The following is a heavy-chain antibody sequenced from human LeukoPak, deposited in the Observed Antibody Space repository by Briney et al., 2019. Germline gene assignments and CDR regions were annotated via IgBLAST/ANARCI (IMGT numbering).Heavy chain of an antibody. CDR1: GFTFRNYG. D-gene: IGHD6-13*01. V-gene: IGHV3-30*02. CDR2: IRYDGTNK. CDR3: AKEGRGGAAAGFFDS. J-gene: IGHJ4*02. Sequence: PGGSLRLSCAASGFTFRNYGMHWVRQAPGKGLEWVAFIRYDGTNKNYADSVKGRFTISRDNSKNTLYLQMNSLRPEDTAVYYCAKEGRGGAAAGFFDSWGQGTLVTVSS.